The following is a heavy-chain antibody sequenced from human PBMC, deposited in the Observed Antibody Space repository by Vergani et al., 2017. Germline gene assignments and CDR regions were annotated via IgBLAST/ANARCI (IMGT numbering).Heavy chain of an antibody. CDR3: AKDSGEGYFFDY. J-gene: IGHJ4*02. D-gene: IGHD1-26*01. Sequence: EVQLVESGGGLVQPGGSLRLSCAASGFTFSSYNMNWVRQAPGKGLEWVSYISSSSNIIYYVDSVKGRFTISGNNAKNSLFLQMNSLRAEDTAVYYCAKDSGEGYFFDYWGQGTLVTVSS. V-gene: IGHV3-48*01. CDR2: ISSSSNII. CDR1: GFTFSSYN.